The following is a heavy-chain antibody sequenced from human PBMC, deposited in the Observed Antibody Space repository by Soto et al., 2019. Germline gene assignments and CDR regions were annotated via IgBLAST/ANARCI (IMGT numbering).Heavy chain of an antibody. CDR1: SGSVNSGGYY. Sequence: QVQLQESGPGQVTPSQTLSLTCTVSSGSVNSGGYYWTWIRQHPGRGLECLGYIYYSGNTYYNPSLQSRLTISLDTSKNQFSLKLTSVTAADTAVYYCARFPSRAHYFAMAVWGQGTAVTVSS. CDR2: IYYSGNT. V-gene: IGHV4-31*03. D-gene: IGHD2-2*01. J-gene: IGHJ6*02. CDR3: ARFPSRAHYFAMAV.